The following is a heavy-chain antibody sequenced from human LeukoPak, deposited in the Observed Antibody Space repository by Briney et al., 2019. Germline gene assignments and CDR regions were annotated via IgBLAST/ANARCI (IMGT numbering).Heavy chain of an antibody. CDR1: GYTFTGYY. J-gene: IGHJ4*02. D-gene: IGHD3-10*01. CDR2: INPNSGGT. Sequence: ASEKVSCKASGYTFTGYYIHWVRQAPGQGLEWMGWINPNSGGTNYAQKFQGRVTMTRDTSTSTVYMELSNLRSEDTAVYYCATNIGITMVRGVTSMAAFDYWGQGTLVTVSS. V-gene: IGHV1-2*02. CDR3: ATNIGITMVRGVTSMAAFDY.